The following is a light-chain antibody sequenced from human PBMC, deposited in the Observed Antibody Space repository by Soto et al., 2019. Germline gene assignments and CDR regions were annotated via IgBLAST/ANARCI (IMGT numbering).Light chain of an antibody. J-gene: IGKJ1*01. CDR1: QSVISY. CDR3: QQRSNWPGT. V-gene: IGKV3-11*01. CDR2: NAS. Sequence: EIVLTQSPATLSLSPGERATLSCRASQSVISYLAWYQQKPGQAPRLLIYNASNRATGVPARFSGSGSGTDFTLTISSLEPEDFAVSYCQQRSNWPGTFGQGTKVDIK.